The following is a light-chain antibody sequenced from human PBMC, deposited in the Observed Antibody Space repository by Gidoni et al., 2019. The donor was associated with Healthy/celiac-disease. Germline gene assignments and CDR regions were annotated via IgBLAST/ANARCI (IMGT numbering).Light chain of an antibody. V-gene: IGKV1-33*01. Sequence: DIQMTQSPSSLSASVGDRVTITCQASQDISNYLNWYQQKPGKAPKLLIYDASNLETGVPSRFSGSGSGTDFTFTISSVQPEDIATYYCKQYDNLSFTFGPGTKVDIK. J-gene: IGKJ3*01. CDR1: QDISNY. CDR2: DAS. CDR3: KQYDNLSFT.